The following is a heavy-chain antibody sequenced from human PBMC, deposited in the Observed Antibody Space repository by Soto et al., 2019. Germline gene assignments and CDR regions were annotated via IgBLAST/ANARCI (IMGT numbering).Heavy chain of an antibody. D-gene: IGHD6-19*01. CDR3: ASLYSSAWARDY. CDR2: ISSDVIST. J-gene: IGHJ4*02. CDR1: GFTFSSCW. V-gene: IGHV3-74*01. Sequence: WGSLRLSCAASGFTFSSCWMHCVRQAPWKGLVWVSRISSDVISTNYADSVKGRFTISRDNAKNTLYLQMNNLRAEDTAVYFCASLYSSAWARDYWGQGTLVTVSS.